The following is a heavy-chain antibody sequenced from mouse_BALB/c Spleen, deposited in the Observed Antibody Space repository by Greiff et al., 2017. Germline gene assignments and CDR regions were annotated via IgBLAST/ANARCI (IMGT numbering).Heavy chain of an antibody. J-gene: IGHJ4*01. D-gene: IGHD2-4*01. Sequence: VQLKESGPGLVKPSQTLSLTCSVTGDSITSGYWNWIRKFPGNKLEYMGYISYSGSTYYNPSLKSRISITRDTSKNQYYLQLNSVTTEDTATYYCARHDYDLDAMDYWGQGTSVTVSS. V-gene: IGHV3-8*02. CDR2: ISYSGST. CDR1: GDSITSGY. CDR3: ARHDYDLDAMDY.